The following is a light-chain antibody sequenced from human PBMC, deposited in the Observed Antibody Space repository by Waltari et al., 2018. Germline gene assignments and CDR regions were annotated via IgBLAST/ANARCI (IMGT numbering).Light chain of an antibody. J-gene: IGLJ2*01. Sequence: QTVVTQEPSLTVSPGGTVTLTCASSTGAVTATAYANWFQQKPGQSPTSLIYSTSEKHSWTPARFSGSLLGGKATLTLSGVRPEDEADYYCLLYYRGSWVFGGGTKLTVL. CDR3: LLYYRGSWV. CDR1: TGAVTATAY. V-gene: IGLV7-43*01. CDR2: STS.